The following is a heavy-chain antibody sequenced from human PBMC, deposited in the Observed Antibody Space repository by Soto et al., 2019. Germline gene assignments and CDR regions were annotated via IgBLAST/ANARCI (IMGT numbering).Heavy chain of an antibody. CDR1: GGSISSSSYY. CDR3: ARHTFSVVVVAATPDWFDP. J-gene: IGHJ5*02. Sequence: PSETLSLTCTVSGGSISSSSYYWGWIRQPPGKGLEWIGSIYYSGSTYYNPSLKSRVTISVDTSKNQFSLKLSSVTAADTAVYYCARHTFSVVVVAATPDWFDPWGQGTLVTVSS. V-gene: IGHV4-39*01. D-gene: IGHD2-15*01. CDR2: IYYSGST.